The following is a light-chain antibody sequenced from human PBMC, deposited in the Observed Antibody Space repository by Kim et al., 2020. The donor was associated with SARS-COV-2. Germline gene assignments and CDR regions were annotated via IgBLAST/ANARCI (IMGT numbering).Light chain of an antibody. V-gene: IGKV4-1*01. CDR3: QQYYSSWT. CDR2: WAS. Sequence: RATINCKSSQSVSYKSDNKHYLAWYLRKPGQPPKLLIHWASIRESGVPDRFSGSGSGTDFTLTISSLLAEDVAVYYCQQYYSSWTFGQGTKVDIK. J-gene: IGKJ1*01. CDR1: QSVSYKSDNKHY.